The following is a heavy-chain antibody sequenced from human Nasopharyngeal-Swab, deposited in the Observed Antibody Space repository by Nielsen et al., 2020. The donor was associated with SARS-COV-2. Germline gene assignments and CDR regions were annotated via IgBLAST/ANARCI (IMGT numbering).Heavy chain of an antibody. V-gene: IGHV1-69*06. D-gene: IGHD2-21*01. CDR2: IIPIFGTA. J-gene: IGHJ6*02. CDR1: GGTFSSYA. Sequence: SLQVSCNASGGTFSSYAISWVRQAPGQGLEWMGGIIPIFGTANYAQKFQGRVTITEDKSTSTAYLVLSSLRSEDTTVYYCASSLYCGGDCYYGMDVWGQGTTVTVSS. CDR3: ASSLYCGGDCYYGMDV.